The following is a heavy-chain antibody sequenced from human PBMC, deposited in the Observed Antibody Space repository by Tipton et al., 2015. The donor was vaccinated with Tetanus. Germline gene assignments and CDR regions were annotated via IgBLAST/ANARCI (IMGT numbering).Heavy chain of an antibody. D-gene: IGHD1-26*01. CDR1: GYTFTSYG. CDR2: ISAYNGNT. CDR3: AREPPPIYSGSYGGDY. J-gene: IGHJ4*02. V-gene: IGHV1-18*01. Sequence: QVQLVQSGAEVKKPGASVKVSCKASGYTFTSYGISWVRQAPGQGLEWMGWISAYNGNTNYAQRLQGRVTMTTDTSTSTAYMELRSLRSDDTAVYYCAREPPPIYSGSYGGDYWGQGTLVTVSS.